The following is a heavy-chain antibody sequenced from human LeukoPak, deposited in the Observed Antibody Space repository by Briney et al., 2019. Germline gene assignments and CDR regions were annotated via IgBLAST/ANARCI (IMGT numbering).Heavy chain of an antibody. CDR2: INHSGST. V-gene: IGHV4-34*01. CDR1: GGSFSGYY. Sequence: PSETPSLTCAVYGGSFSGYYWSWIRQPPGKGLEWIGEINHSGSTNYNPSLKSRVTISVDTSKNQFSLKLSSVTAADTAVYYCARRKVLRFLEWLLTRTGWFDPWGQGTLVTVSS. D-gene: IGHD3-3*01. CDR3: ARRKVLRFLEWLLTRTGWFDP. J-gene: IGHJ5*02.